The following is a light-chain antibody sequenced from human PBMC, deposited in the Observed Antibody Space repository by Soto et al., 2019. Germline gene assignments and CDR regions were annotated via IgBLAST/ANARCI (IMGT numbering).Light chain of an antibody. CDR1: QSLLYNKGYNY. Sequence: DIAMTQSPLSLPVTPGEPASISCRSSQSLLYNKGYNYLDWYLQKPGQSLQLLIAVASDRASGVTDRFSSSGSSTDSTLQISRVEAEDVGVYYCMQSLQTPWTFRQGTNVEIK. V-gene: IGKV2-28*01. J-gene: IGKJ1*01. CDR3: MQSLQTPWT. CDR2: VAS.